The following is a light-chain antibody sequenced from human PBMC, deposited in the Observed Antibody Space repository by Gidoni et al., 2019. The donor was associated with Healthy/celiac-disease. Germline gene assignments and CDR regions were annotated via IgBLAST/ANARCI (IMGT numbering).Light chain of an antibody. CDR2: GAS. V-gene: IGKV3-15*01. CDR1: QSVSSN. J-gene: IGKJ2*01. CDR3: QQYNNWPPLFCPVT. Sequence: EIEMTQSPATLSVSPGDRATLSCRASQSVSSNLAWYQQKPGQAPRLLIYGASTRATGIPARFSGSGSGTEFTLTISSLQSEDFAVYYCQQYNNWPPLFCPVTFGQGTKLEIK.